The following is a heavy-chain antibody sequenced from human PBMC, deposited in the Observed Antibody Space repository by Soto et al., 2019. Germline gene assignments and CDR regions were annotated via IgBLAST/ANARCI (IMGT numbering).Heavy chain of an antibody. D-gene: IGHD2-8*02. Sequence: PGGSLRLSCAASGFICSSYDMSWVRQAPGKGLEWVSTILVDGRTFYVYSVKGRFTISRDSSQNTVYLQMNSLTAGDTALYYCAKATATGEESFDSCRQGTMVTISS. CDR2: ILVDGRT. V-gene: IGHV3-23*01. CDR1: GFICSSYD. CDR3: AKATATGEESFDS. J-gene: IGHJ3*02.